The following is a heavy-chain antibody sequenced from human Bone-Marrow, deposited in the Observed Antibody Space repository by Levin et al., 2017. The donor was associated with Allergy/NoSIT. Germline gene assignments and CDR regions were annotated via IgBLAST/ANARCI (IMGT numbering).Heavy chain of an antibody. CDR1: GFTFSSYG. V-gene: IGHV3-30*18. J-gene: IGHJ4*02. CDR2: ISYDGSNK. D-gene: IGHD3-22*01. Sequence: LSLTCAASGFTFSSYGMHWVRQAPGKGLEWVAVISYDGSNKYYADSVKGRFTISRDNSKNTLYLQMNSLRAEDTAVYYCAKERPLRYDSSGYFDYWGQGTLVTVSS. CDR3: AKERPLRYDSSGYFDY.